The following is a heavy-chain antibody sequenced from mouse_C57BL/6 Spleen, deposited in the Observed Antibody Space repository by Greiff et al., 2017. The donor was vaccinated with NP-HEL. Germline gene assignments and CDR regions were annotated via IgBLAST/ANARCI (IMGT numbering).Heavy chain of an antibody. J-gene: IGHJ3*01. V-gene: IGHV1-82*01. D-gene: IGHD2-5*01. Sequence: VQLQESGPELVKPGASVKISCKASGYAFSSSWMNWVKQRPGKGLEWIGRIYPGDGDTNYNGKFKGKATLTADKSSSTAYMQLSSLTSEDSAVYSCAREPAYDSNYSSFAYWGQGTLVTVSA. CDR2: IYPGDGDT. CDR1: GYAFSSSW. CDR3: AREPAYDSNYSSFAY.